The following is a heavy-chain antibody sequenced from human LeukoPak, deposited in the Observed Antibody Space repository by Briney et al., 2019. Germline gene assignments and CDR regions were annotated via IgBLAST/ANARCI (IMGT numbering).Heavy chain of an antibody. CDR3: ARSRSITIFGSLY. Sequence: SETLSLTCAVYGGSFSDYYWTWIRQPPGKGLEWLGEINHSGSTNYNPSLKSRVTVSVDTSKNQFSLKLSSVTAADTAVYYCARSRSITIFGSLYWGQGTLSPSPQ. CDR2: INHSGST. J-gene: IGHJ4*02. CDR1: GGSFSDYY. D-gene: IGHD3-3*01. V-gene: IGHV4-34*01.